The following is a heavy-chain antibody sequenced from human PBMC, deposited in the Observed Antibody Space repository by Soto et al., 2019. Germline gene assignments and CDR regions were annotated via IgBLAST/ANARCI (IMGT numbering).Heavy chain of an antibody. CDR2: ISGSGGST. D-gene: IGHD2-15*01. Sequence: QPGGSLRLSCAASGFTFSSYAMSWVRQAPGKGLEWVSAISGSGGSTYYADSVKGRFTISRDNSKNTLYLQMNSLRAEDTAVYYCAKLKGGPRTSNCDYWGKGTLVTVSS. J-gene: IGHJ4*02. CDR1: GFTFSSYA. CDR3: AKLKGGPRTSNCDY. V-gene: IGHV3-23*01.